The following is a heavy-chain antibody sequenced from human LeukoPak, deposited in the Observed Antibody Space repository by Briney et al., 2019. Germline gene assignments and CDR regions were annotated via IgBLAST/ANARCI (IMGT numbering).Heavy chain of an antibody. D-gene: IGHD3/OR15-3a*01. CDR3: ARQTGSGLFILP. Sequence: TSETLSLTCAVYGGSFSRYYWTWIRQPPGKGLEWIGEINHSGSANYNPSLKSRVTISVDASKSQFSLRLSSVTAADTAVYYCARQTGSGLFILPGGQGTLVTVSS. CDR1: GGSFSRYY. CDR2: INHSGSA. V-gene: IGHV4-34*01. J-gene: IGHJ4*02.